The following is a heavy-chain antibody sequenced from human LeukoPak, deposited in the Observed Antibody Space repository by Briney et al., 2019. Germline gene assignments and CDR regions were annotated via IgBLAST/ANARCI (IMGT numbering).Heavy chain of an antibody. CDR1: GYTFTSYG. CDR3: ASTVGITFGGRYGMDA. J-gene: IGHJ6*02. Sequence: ASVKVSCKASGYTFTSYGISWVRQAPGQGLEWMGWISAYNGNTNYAQKLQGRVTMTTDTSTSTAYMELRSLRSDDAAVYYCASTVGITFGGRYGMDAWGQGTTVTVSS. D-gene: IGHD3-16*01. CDR2: ISAYNGNT. V-gene: IGHV1-18*01.